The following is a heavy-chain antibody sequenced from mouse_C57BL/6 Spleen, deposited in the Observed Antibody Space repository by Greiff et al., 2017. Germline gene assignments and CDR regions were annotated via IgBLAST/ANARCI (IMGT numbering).Heavy chain of an antibody. V-gene: IGHV14-1*01. J-gene: IGHJ1*03. D-gene: IGHD1-1*01. CDR1: GFNIKDYY. CDR2: IDPEDGDT. CDR3: TALYYGSSYGYFDV. Sequence: EVQLQQSGAELVRPGASVKLSCTASGFNIKDYYMHWVKQRPEQGLEWIGRIDPEDGDTEYAPKFQGKATMTADTSSNTAYLQLSSLTSEDTAVYYCTALYYGSSYGYFDVWGTGTTGTVSS.